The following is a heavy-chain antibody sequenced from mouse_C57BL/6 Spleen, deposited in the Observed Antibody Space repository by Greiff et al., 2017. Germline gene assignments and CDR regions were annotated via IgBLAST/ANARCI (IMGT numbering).Heavy chain of an antibody. J-gene: IGHJ1*03. CDR2: ISGGGGNT. CDR3: ARGVYYDYDGDV. V-gene: IGHV5-9*01. CDR1: GFTFSRYT. Sequence: EVHLVESGGGLVKPGGSLTLSCAASGFTFSRYTMSWVRPTPEKRLEWVATISGGGGNTSSPDSVKGRFTISRDNAKNTLYLQMSSLRSEDTALYYCARGVYYDYDGDVGGTGTTVTVSS. D-gene: IGHD2-4*01.